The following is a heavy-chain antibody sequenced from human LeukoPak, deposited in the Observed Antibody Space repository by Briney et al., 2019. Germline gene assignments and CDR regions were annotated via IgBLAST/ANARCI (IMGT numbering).Heavy chain of an antibody. CDR2: IYYSGST. J-gene: IGHJ3*01. V-gene: IGHV4-39*01. Sequence: SETLSLTCAVSGGTISSTSYYWAWIRQPPGKGLEWIGTIYYSGSTYHNPSLKSRVTMSVDTSRNQFSLKLSSVDAADTAVYYCAKAGVRYFDSSGLYAFDFWGQGTTVTVSS. CDR3: AKAGVRYFDSSGLYAFDF. CDR1: GGTISSTSYY. D-gene: IGHD3-22*01.